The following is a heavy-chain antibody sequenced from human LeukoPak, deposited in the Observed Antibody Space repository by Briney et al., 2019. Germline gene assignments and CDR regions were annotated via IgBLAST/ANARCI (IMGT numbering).Heavy chain of an antibody. Sequence: PGGSLRHSCAASGFTFSTYWMSWVRQTPGKGLEWVANIKEDGSRQYYVDSVKGRFTISRDNAKNSLYLQMNSLRVEDTAVYYCARDEGGYDSWGQGTLVTVSS. CDR1: GFTFSTYW. J-gene: IGHJ5*01. V-gene: IGHV3-7*01. D-gene: IGHD5-12*01. CDR3: ARDEGGYDS. CDR2: IKEDGSRQ.